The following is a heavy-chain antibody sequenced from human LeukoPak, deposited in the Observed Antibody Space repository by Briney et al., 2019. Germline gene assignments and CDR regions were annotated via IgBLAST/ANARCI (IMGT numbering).Heavy chain of an antibody. CDR2: IKQDGSEK. Sequence: PVGTLRLSCAASGFTFSSYLMSWVRQAPGKGREWVANIKQDGSEKYCVGSVKGRFTISRDNAKTSLYLQMNSLRAEDTAVYYCAREYDFWSGYYYFDYWGQGTLVTVSS. J-gene: IGHJ4*02. V-gene: IGHV3-7*01. D-gene: IGHD3-3*01. CDR1: GFTFSSYL. CDR3: AREYDFWSGYYYFDY.